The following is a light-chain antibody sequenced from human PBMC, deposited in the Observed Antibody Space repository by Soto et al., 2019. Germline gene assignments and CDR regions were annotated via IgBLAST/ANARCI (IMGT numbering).Light chain of an antibody. Sequence: IGLTHSPGTLSLSPGEIATLSCRASQSVSSSYLAWYQQKPGQAPRLLIYGASSRATGIPDRFSGSGSGTDFTLTISRLEPEDFAVYYCQQYGSSPRKFGQGTKVDIK. J-gene: IGKJ1*01. V-gene: IGKV3-20*01. CDR2: GAS. CDR1: QSVSSSY. CDR3: QQYGSSPRK.